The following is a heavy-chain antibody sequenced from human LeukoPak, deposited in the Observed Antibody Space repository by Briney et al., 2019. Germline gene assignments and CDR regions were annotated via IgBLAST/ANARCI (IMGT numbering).Heavy chain of an antibody. CDR3: ARGLLVDYYGSLFRGSWFDP. Sequence: APVKVSCKASGYTFTGYYMHWVRQAPGQGLEWMGWINPNSGGTNYAQKFQGRVTMTRDTSISTAYMELSRLRSDDTAVYYCARGLLVDYYGSLFRGSWFDPWGQGTLVTVSS. J-gene: IGHJ5*02. D-gene: IGHD3-10*01. V-gene: IGHV1-2*02. CDR1: GYTFTGYY. CDR2: INPNSGGT.